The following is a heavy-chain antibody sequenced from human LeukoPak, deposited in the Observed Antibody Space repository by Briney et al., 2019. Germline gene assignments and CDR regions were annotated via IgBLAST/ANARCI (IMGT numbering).Heavy chain of an antibody. Sequence: PSETLSLTCTVSGGSLSSGGYYWSWIRQPPGQGLEWNGYIYHSGSTYYTPSLKSRVTISVDRSKNQFSLKLSSVTAADTAVYYCAREFWSGYYDYWGQGTLVTVSS. CDR2: IYHSGST. D-gene: IGHD3-3*01. CDR3: AREFWSGYYDY. J-gene: IGHJ4*02. V-gene: IGHV4-30-2*01. CDR1: GGSLSSGGYY.